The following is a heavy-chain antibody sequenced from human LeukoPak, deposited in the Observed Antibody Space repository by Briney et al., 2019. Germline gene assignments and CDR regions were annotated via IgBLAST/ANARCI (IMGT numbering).Heavy chain of an antibody. CDR2: ICLSGTP. J-gene: IGHJ6*02. V-gene: IGHV3-74*01. Sequence: GGSLRLSCAASGFSISNYCMHWVRQTPGRGLVWVARICLSGTPNYADSVKGRFTVSRDNAKNTLYLQMNSLRAEDTAVYHCAKDGALYYYYGMDVWGQETTVTVSS. D-gene: IGHD3-10*01. CDR1: GFSISNYC. CDR3: AKDGALYYYYGMDV.